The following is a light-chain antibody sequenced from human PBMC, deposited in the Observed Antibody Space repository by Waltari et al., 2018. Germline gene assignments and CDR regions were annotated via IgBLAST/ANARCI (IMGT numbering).Light chain of an antibody. CDR2: DVT. CDR3: SSYTSDTTLI. J-gene: IGLJ2*01. CDR1: TGDVGRYNY. V-gene: IGLV2-14*01. Sequence: QSALTQPASVSGSPGQSTTITCPGTTGDVGRYNYVSWFQQHPGKAPKLMIYDVTKRPSGISDRFSGSKSGNTASLTISGLQADDEADYYCSSYTSDTTLIFGGGTELTVL.